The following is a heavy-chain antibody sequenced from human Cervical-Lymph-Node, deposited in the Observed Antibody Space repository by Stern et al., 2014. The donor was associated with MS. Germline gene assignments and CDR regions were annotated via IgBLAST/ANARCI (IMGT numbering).Heavy chain of an antibody. CDR1: GGTFSSYA. V-gene: IGHV1-69*01. CDR3: ARGDSWYYDSSGSDY. CDR2: IIPICGTA. J-gene: IGHJ4*02. D-gene: IGHD3-22*01. Sequence: VQLVESGAEVKKPGSSVKVSCKASGGTFSSYAISWVRQAPGQGLEWMGGIIPICGTANYAQKFQGRVTITADESTSTAYMELSSLRSEDTAVYYCARGDSWYYDSSGSDYWGQGTLVTVSS.